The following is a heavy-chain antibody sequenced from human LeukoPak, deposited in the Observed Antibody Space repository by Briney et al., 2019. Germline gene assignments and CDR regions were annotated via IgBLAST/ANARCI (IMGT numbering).Heavy chain of an antibody. Sequence: GESLKISCKGSGYSFTSYWIGWVRQMPGKGLEWMGIIYPGDSDTRYSPSFQGQVTISADKSTSTAYMEVTSLTSDDTAMYYCASDVTVAAVRMAFDVWGRGTMVTVSS. CDR2: IYPGDSDT. V-gene: IGHV5-51*01. J-gene: IGHJ3*01. CDR3: ASDVTVAAVRMAFDV. D-gene: IGHD2-15*01. CDR1: GYSFTSYW.